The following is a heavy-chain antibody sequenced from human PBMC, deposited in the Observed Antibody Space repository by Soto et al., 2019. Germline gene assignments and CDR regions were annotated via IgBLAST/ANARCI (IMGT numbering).Heavy chain of an antibody. CDR2: INAGNGNT. D-gene: IGHD1-26*01. J-gene: IGHJ4*02. CDR3: AGGDSGSYYIFDY. CDR1: GYTFTSYA. Sequence: QVQLVQSGAEVKKPGASVKVSCKASGYTFTSYAMHWVRQAPGQRLEWMGWINAGNGNTKYSQKLQGRVTITRDTSASTAYMELSTLRSEDTAVYYCAGGDSGSYYIFDYWGQGTLVTVS. V-gene: IGHV1-3*01.